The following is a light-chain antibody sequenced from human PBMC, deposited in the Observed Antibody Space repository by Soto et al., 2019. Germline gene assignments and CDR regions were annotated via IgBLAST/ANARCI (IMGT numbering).Light chain of an antibody. Sequence: QSALTQPASVSGSPGQSITISCTGTSSDVGGYNYVSWYQQHPGIAPKLMISEVSNRPSGVSNRFSGSKSGNTASLTISGLQAEDEADYYCSSYPSSSTLVFGGGNKLTVL. CDR2: EVS. J-gene: IGLJ2*01. CDR1: SSDVGGYNY. CDR3: SSYPSSSTLV. V-gene: IGLV2-14*01.